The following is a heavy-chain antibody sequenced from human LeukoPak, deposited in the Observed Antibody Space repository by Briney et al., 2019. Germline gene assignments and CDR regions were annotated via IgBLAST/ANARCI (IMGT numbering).Heavy chain of an antibody. CDR3: ARDRGSGWYEVDY. CDR1: GYTFTSYG. CDR2: ISAYNGNT. J-gene: IGHJ4*02. Sequence: ASVKVSCKASGYTFTSYGISWVRQAPGQGLEWMGWISAYNGNTNYAQKLQGRVTMTTDTSTSTACMELRSLRSDDTAVYYCARDRGSGWYEVDYWGQGTLVTVSS. D-gene: IGHD6-19*01. V-gene: IGHV1-18*01.